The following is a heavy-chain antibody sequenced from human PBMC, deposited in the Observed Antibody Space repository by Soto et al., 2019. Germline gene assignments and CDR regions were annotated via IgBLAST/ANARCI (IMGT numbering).Heavy chain of an antibody. CDR3: ARDRADSSGYYPLDY. V-gene: IGHV4-31*03. D-gene: IGHD3-22*01. J-gene: IGHJ4*02. CDR1: GGSISSGGYY. Sequence: QVQLQESGPGLVKPSQTLSLTCTFSGGSISSGGYYWSWIRQHPGKGLEWIGYIYYSGSTYYNPSLKSRVTISVDTSKNQFSLKLSSVTAADTAVYYCARDRADSSGYYPLDYWGQGTLVTVSS. CDR2: IYYSGST.